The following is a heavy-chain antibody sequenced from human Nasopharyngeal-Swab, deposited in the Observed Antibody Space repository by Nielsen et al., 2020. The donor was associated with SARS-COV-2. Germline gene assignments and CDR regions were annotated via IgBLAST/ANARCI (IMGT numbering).Heavy chain of an antibody. J-gene: IGHJ6*02. CDR1: GGTFSSYA. CDR2: IIPIFGTA. D-gene: IGHD3-3*01. Sequence: SVKVSCKASGGTFSSYAIRWVRQDPGQGLEWMGGIIPIFGTANYAQKFQGRVTITADESTSTAYMELSSLRSEDTAVYYCARDLWRRAARDYYYYGMDVWGQGTTVTVSS. CDR3: ARDLWRRAARDYYYYGMDV. V-gene: IGHV1-69*13.